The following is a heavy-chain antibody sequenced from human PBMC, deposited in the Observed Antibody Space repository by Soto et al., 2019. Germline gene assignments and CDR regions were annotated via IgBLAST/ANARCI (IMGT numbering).Heavy chain of an antibody. CDR2: ISGNGADT. CDR3: AKDSATFGRFDF. V-gene: IGHV3-23*01. CDR1: GFTFSSYG. J-gene: IGHJ4*02. Sequence: GALRLSCAASGFTFSSYGMSWVRQPPGKGLEWVATISGNGADTYYPASVKGRFTISRDNSKNMVYLQMSSLRVDDMATYYCAKDSATFGRFDFWGQGPLVTVSS. D-gene: IGHD2-15*01.